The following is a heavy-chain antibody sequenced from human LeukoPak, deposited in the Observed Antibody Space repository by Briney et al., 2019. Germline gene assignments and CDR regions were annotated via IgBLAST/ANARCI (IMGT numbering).Heavy chain of an antibody. CDR2: MNPSTGNT. V-gene: IGHV1-8*01. CDR3: ARLSETPAFYPGGRYLYLAY. D-gene: IGHD2-8*02. Sequence: GASVKASCKASGYTFSGYDINWVRQATGQGLEWMGWMNPSTGNTGYAQKFQGRVTMTRDTSTSTAYMELSSLKSEDTAVYYCARLSETPAFYPGGRYLYLAYWGQGAQVTVSS. CDR1: GYTFSGYD. J-gene: IGHJ4*02.